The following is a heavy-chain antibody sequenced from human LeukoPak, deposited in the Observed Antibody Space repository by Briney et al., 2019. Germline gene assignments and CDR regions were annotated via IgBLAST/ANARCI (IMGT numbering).Heavy chain of an antibody. CDR2: FDPEDGET. V-gene: IGHV1-24*01. CDR3: AARLRLGGLSFGDY. Sequence: GASVKVSCKVSGYTLTELSMHWVRQAPGKGLEWMGGFDPEDGETIYAQKFQGRVTMTEDTSTDTAYMELSSLRSEDTAVYYCAARLRLGGLSFGDYWGQGTLVTVSS. D-gene: IGHD3-16*02. CDR1: GYTLTELS. J-gene: IGHJ4*02.